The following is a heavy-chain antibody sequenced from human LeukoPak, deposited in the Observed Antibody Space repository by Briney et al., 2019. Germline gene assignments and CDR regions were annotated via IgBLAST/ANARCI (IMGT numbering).Heavy chain of an antibody. V-gene: IGHV3-30*02. J-gene: IGHJ4*02. CDR3: SAPVATNY. CDR2: IRYDGSNN. Sequence: GGSLRLSCVASEFTFSSHGMHWVRQAPGKGLEWVAFIRYDGSNNYYADSVEGRFTISRDNSKNTLYLQMNSLKAEDTAVYYCSAPVATNYWGQGTLVTVSS. D-gene: IGHD4-23*01. CDR1: EFTFSSHG.